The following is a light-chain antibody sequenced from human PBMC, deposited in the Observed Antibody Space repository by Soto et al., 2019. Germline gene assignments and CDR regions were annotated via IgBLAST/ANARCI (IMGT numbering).Light chain of an antibody. CDR1: SSNIGSNY. CDR3: AAWDDTLNGFV. CDR2: RAS. J-gene: IGLJ2*01. V-gene: IGLV1-47*01. Sequence: QSVLTQPPSASGTPGQRVTISCSGSSSNIGSNYVYWYQQVPGTAPRLVMYRASQRPSGVPDRFSGSKSGTSASLAISGLLSEDEADYYCAAWDDTLNGFVFGGGTKVTVL.